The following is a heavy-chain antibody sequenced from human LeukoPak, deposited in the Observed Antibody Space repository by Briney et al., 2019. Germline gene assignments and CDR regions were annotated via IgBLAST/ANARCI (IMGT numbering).Heavy chain of an antibody. V-gene: IGHV3-21*01. CDR2: ISSSSYI. CDR3: ARDGTVTRSGSFDY. J-gene: IGHJ4*02. D-gene: IGHD4-17*01. CDR1: GFTFSSYS. Sequence: GGSLRLSCAASGFTFSSYSMNWVRQAPGKGLEWVSSISSSSYIYYADSVKGRFTISRDNAKNSLYLQMNSLRAEDTAVYYCARDGTVTRSGSFDYWGQGTLVTVSS.